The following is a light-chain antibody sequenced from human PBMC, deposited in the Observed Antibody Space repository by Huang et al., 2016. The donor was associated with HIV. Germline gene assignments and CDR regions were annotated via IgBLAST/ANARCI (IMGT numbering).Light chain of an antibody. Sequence: DIQMTQSPSSLSESVGVRVTITCRASQTITTYLSWYQQKPGKAPKLLIYGASSLHSGVPSRFSGSGSGTDFTLTISSLQPEDFATYYCQQSYFTPLTFGGGTRLEIK. CDR2: GAS. CDR1: QTITTY. CDR3: QQSYFTPLT. J-gene: IGKJ4*01. V-gene: IGKV1-39*01.